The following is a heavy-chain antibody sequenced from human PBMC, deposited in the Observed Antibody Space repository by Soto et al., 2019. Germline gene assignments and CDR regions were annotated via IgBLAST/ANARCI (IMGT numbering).Heavy chain of an antibody. Sequence: SETLSLTCAVYGGSFSGYYWSWIRQPPGKGLEWIGEINHSGSTNYNPSLKSRVIISVDTSKNQFSLKLSSVTAADTAVYYCARGRGDYYYYYYMDVWGKGTTVTVSS. J-gene: IGHJ6*03. CDR2: INHSGST. CDR3: ARGRGDYYYYYYMDV. CDR1: GGSFSGYY. D-gene: IGHD2-21*02. V-gene: IGHV4-34*01.